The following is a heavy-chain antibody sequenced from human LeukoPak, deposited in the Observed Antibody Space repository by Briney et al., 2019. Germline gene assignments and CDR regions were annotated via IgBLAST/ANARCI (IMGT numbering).Heavy chain of an antibody. Sequence: GGSLRLSCAASGFTFSSYAMSWVRQAPGKGLEWVSAISGSGGSTYYADFVKGRFTISRDNSKNTLYLQMNSLRAEDTAVYYCAKDLGLGRYFDWLSGLVDYWGQGTLVTVSS. CDR1: GFTFSSYA. CDR3: AKDLGLGRYFDWLSGLVDY. CDR2: ISGSGGST. D-gene: IGHD3-9*01. J-gene: IGHJ4*02. V-gene: IGHV3-23*01.